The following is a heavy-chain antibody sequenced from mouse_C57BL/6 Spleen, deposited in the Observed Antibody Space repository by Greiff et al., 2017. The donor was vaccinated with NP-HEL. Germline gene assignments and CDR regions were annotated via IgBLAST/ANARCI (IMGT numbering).Heavy chain of an antibody. J-gene: IGHJ1*03. CDR2: IYPRGGNT. CDR1: GYTFTSYG. D-gene: IGHD1-1*01. Sequence: QVQLQQSGAELARPGASVKLSCKASGYTFTSYGISWVRQRTGQGLEWIGEIYPRGGNTYYTEKFKGKATLTTDKSSSTAYMELRSLTSEDSAVYFCARAQYGSSYGYFDVWGTGTTVTVSS. CDR3: ARAQYGSSYGYFDV. V-gene: IGHV1-81*01.